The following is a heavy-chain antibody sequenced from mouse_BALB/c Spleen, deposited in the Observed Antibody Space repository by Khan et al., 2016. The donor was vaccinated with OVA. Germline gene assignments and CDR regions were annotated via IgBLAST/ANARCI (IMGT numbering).Heavy chain of an antibody. J-gene: IGHJ3*01. Sequence: VQLQQSGAELARPGASVEMSCKTSGYTFTTYTLHWVKQRPGRSLEWIGYINPSNDYTNYNQKFKDKSTLTADKSSSTAYMQLSSLTSEDSAVYYCARSGQLGLRGGFTYWGQGTLVTVSA. CDR2: INPSNDYT. D-gene: IGHD3-2*01. CDR3: ARSGQLGLRGGFTY. CDR1: GYTFTTYT. V-gene: IGHV1-4*01.